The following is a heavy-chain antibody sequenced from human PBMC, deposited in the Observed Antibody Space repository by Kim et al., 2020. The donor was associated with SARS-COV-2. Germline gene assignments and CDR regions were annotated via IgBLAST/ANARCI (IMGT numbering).Heavy chain of an antibody. CDR2: ISYDGSNK. CDR3: ARDLDYYDSSGYYYY. J-gene: IGHJ4*01. V-gene: IGHV3-33*05. CDR1: GFTFSSYG. D-gene: IGHD3-22*01. Sequence: GGSLRLSCAASGFTFSSYGMHWVRQAPGKGLEWVAVISYDGSNKYYADSVKGRFTISRDNSKNTLYLQMNSLRAEDTAVYYCARDLDYYDSSGYYYYWG.